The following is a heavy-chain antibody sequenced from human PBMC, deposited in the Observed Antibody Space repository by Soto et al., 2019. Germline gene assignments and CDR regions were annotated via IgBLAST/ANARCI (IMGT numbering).Heavy chain of an antibody. D-gene: IGHD6-13*01. V-gene: IGHV4-39*02. Sequence: QEQLQESGPGLVQPSETLSLTCVVSSDSLTITSHYWGWVRQPPGKGLEWIGNVYYSGSLYYNPSLKGRATISLDTSKNHLTLTLTSVTAADTAVYYCASENIVGSSPYYFDNWGQGALVTVSS. CDR1: SDSLTITSHY. J-gene: IGHJ4*02. CDR3: ASENIVGSSPYYFDN. CDR2: VYYSGSL.